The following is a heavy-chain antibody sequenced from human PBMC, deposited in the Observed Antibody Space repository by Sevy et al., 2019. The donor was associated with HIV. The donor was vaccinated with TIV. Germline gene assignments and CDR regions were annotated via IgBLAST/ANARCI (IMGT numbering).Heavy chain of an antibody. D-gene: IGHD3-9*01. CDR2: INHSGST. CDR3: ARSRRAGYDILTGYYGRTYGMVV. V-gene: IGHV4-34*01. J-gene: IGHJ6*02. Sequence: SETLSLTCAVYGGSFSGYYWSWIRQPPGKGLEWIGEINHSGSTNYNPSLKSRVTISVDTSKNQFTLKLSSVTAADTAVYYCARSRRAGYDILTGYYGRTYGMVVWGQGTTVTLSS. CDR1: GGSFSGYY.